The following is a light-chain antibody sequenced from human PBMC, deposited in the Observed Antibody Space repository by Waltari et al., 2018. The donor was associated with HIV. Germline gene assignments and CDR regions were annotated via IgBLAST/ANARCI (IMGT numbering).Light chain of an antibody. CDR3: QSYDSSLSVI. CDR1: SSTIGAGSP. CDR2: DIN. J-gene: IGLJ2*01. Sequence: QPELTQPPSVSGAPGQTVTISCTGTSSTIGAGSPVHWYQHLPGAAPKLLIYDINDRPSGVPDRFSGSKSGTSASLAITGLQVEDEGDYFCQSYDSSLSVIFGGGTKLTVL. V-gene: IGLV1-40*01.